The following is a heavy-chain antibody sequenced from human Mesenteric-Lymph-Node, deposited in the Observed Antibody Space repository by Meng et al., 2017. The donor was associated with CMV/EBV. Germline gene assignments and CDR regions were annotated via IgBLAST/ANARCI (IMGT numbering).Heavy chain of an antibody. J-gene: IGHJ2*01. V-gene: IGHV4-39*01. Sequence: SETLSLTCTVSGGSISSSSYYWGWIRQPPGKGLEWIGSIYYSGSTYYNPSLKSRVTISVDTSKNQFSLKLSSVTAADTAVYYCARPWYSSGWYAFWYFDLWGRGTLVTVSS. CDR1: GGSISSSSYY. CDR3: ARPWYSSGWYAFWYFDL. CDR2: IYYSGST. D-gene: IGHD6-19*01.